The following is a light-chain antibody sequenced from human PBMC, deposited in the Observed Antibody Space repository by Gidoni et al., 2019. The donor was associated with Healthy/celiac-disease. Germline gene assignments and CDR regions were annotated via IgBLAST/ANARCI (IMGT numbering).Light chain of an antibody. V-gene: IGKV1-9*01. CDR3: QQLNSYPL. Sequence: DIQLTQSPSFLSASVGDRVTITCRASQDISSYFAWYQQKPGKAPKLLIYAASTLQSGVPSRFSGSGSGTEFTLTITSLQTEDFATYYCQQLNSYPLFGPGTKVDIK. CDR2: AAS. J-gene: IGKJ3*01. CDR1: QDISSY.